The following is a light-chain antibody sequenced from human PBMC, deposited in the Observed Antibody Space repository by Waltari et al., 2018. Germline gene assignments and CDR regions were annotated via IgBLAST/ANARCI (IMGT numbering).Light chain of an antibody. J-gene: IGLJ3*02. CDR2: YDD. CDR3: AAWDDSLNGPS. Sequence: QSVLTQPPPVSGAPRQRVTISCSGSSSHIGPNVVNWYQQVPGKAPKLLIYYDDLLPSGVSDRFSGSKSGTAASLAISGLQSEDEADYYCAAWDDSLNGPSFGGGTKLTVL. CDR1: SSHIGPNV. V-gene: IGLV1-36*01.